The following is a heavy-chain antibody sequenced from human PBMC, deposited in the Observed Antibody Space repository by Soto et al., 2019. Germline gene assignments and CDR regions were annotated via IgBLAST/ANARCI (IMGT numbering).Heavy chain of an antibody. CDR2: INSNGGSA. J-gene: IGHJ4*02. CDR3: VTNSGWSLRDFDY. V-gene: IGHV3-64D*08. D-gene: IGHD6-19*01. Sequence: GGSLRLSCSASGLTFSSFTMHWVRQAPGKGLEHVSAINSNGGSAYYGDSVKGRFTISRDNPKNTLYLQMSSLRVEDTAVYYCVTNSGWSLRDFDYWGQGTLVTVSS. CDR1: GLTFSSFT.